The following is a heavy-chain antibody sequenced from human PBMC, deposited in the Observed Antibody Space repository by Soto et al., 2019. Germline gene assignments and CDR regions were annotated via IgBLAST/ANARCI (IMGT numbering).Heavy chain of an antibody. CDR1: GGSIRSYY. D-gene: IGHD5-18*01. J-gene: IGHJ4*02. V-gene: IGHV4-59*01. Sequence: SETLSLTCTVSGGSIRSYYWTWIRQPPGKGLEWLGYIFYSGSTFYNPSLKSRVTISIHTSKSQFSLQLTSVTAADTAGYYCARGAADTAMVDSWGQGTLVTVSS. CDR3: ARGAADTAMVDS. CDR2: IFYSGST.